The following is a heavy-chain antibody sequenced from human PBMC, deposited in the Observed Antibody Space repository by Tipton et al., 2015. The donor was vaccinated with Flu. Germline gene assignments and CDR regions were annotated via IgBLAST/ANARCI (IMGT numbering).Heavy chain of an antibody. J-gene: IGHJ6*02. D-gene: IGHD6-13*01. CDR2: IYGGGST. Sequence: QLVQSGGGLIQPGGSLRLSCAASGFTVSSNYMSWVRQAPGKGLEWVSVIYGGGSTYYADSVKGRFSISRDNSKNTVHLQMNSLRAEDTAVYYCAREIRYSTWTLDYYGMDVWGQGATVTVSS. CDR1: GFTVSSNY. CDR3: AREIRYSTWTLDYYGMDV. V-gene: IGHV3-53*01.